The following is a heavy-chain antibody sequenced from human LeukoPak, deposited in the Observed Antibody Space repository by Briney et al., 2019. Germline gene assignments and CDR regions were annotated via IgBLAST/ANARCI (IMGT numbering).Heavy chain of an antibody. Sequence: PGGSLRLSCAASGFTFSSYGMHWVRQAPGKGLEWVAFIRYDGSNKYYADSVKGRFTISRDNSKNTLYLQMNSLRAEDTAVYYCASGGSSWYVYYYYYYMDVWGKGTTVTIS. D-gene: IGHD6-13*01. CDR1: GFTFSSYG. CDR2: IRYDGSNK. J-gene: IGHJ6*03. V-gene: IGHV3-30*02. CDR3: ASGGSSWYVYYYYYYMDV.